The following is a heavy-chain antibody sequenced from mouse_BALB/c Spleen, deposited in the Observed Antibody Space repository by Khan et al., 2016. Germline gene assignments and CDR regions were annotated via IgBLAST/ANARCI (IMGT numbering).Heavy chain of an antibody. CDR2: IDSSGST. J-gene: IGHJ3*01. D-gene: IGHD1-1*02. V-gene: IGHV3-2*02. CDR3: ATTYYLFVY. Sequence: VQLKESGPGLVKPSQSLSLTCPVTGYSITSAYAWNWIRQFPGNKLEWMGYIDSSGSTTYNPSLHSRFSITRDTSKIQIFLQLNSVTTEDKATYYCATTYYLFVYWRQGTRVTVTA. CDR1: GYSITSAYA.